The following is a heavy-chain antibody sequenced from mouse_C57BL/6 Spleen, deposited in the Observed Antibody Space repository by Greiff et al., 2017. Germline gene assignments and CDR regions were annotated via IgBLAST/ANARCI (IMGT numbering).Heavy chain of an antibody. CDR3: ATNRFDY. CDR2: ISSGSSTI. CDR1: GFTFSDYG. V-gene: IGHV5-17*01. J-gene: IGHJ2*01. Sequence: VKLMESGGGLVKPGGSLKLSCAASGFTFSDYGMHWVRQAPEKGLEWVAYISSGSSTIYYADTVKGRFTISRDNAKNTLFLQMTSLRSEDTAMYYCATNRFDYWGQGTTLTVSS.